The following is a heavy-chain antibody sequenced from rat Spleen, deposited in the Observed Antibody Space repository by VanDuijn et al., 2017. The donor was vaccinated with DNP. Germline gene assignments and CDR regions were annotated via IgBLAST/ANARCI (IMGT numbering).Heavy chain of an antibody. J-gene: IGHJ3*01. D-gene: IGHD1-11*01. CDR2: IGYKGSGV. CDR1: GFTFSDYY. CDR3: ARDLLRWRRGFAY. V-gene: IGHV5-22*01. Sequence: EVQLVESGGGLVQPGRSLKLSCAASGFTFSDYYMAWVRQAPKKGLEWVASIGYKGSGVYYGGSVKGRFTISRDNARSILYLQMNSLQAEDTATYYCARDLLRWRRGFAYWGQGTLVTVSS.